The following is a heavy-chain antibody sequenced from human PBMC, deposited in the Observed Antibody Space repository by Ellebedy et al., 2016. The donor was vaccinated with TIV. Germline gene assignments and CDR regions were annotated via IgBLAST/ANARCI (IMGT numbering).Heavy chain of an antibody. V-gene: IGHV1-46*01. Sequence: ASVKVSCXASGFAVSGHHIHWVRQVPGQGLEWMGIINSDGSSRNTQRFQGRVTMTRDTPTNTVYLEVRSLTSEDTAIFYCAKDLTGDWSLEHWGQGTLVTVSS. D-gene: IGHD3-9*01. J-gene: IGHJ1*01. CDR1: GFAVSGHH. CDR2: INSDGSS. CDR3: AKDLTGDWSLEH.